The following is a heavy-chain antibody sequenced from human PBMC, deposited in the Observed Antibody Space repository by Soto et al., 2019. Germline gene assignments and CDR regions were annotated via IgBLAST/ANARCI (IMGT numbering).Heavy chain of an antibody. Sequence: APLKRSCKAYEYSITKISISAVPQANGQGLEWMGWISLYNGNTNYAQQFQGRVTMTTDTSTSTAYMELRSLRSDDTAMYFCAIYHLELFRFDYWGQGTLVTVSS. V-gene: IGHV1-18*04. CDR3: AIYHLELFRFDY. D-gene: IGHD2-2*01. CDR2: ISLYNGNT. J-gene: IGHJ4*02. CDR1: EYSITKIS.